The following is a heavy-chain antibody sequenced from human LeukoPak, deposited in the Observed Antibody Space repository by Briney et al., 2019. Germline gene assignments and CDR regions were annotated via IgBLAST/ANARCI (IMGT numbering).Heavy chain of an antibody. D-gene: IGHD1-26*01. J-gene: IGHJ5*02. CDR2: IYTSGNT. CDR1: GGSISSSSYY. V-gene: IGHV4-39*07. Sequence: SETLSLTCTVSGGSISSSSYYWGWIRQPPGKGLEWIGHIYTSGNTNFNPSLKSRVTMSVDTSKNQFSLKLSSVTAADTAVYYCARDAIVGANGDWFDPWGQGTLVTVSS. CDR3: ARDAIVGANGDWFDP.